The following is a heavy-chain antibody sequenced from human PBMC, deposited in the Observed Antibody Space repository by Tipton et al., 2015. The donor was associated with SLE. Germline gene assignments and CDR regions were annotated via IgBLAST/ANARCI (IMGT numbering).Heavy chain of an antibody. V-gene: IGHV4-39*07. Sequence: TLSLTCTVSGDSISTPNSYWGWVRQPPGKGLEWIGSLYYTGSTYYDPSLKSRVAMSADTSKNHFSLKLNSVTAADTAVYYCARGEMATPYNWFDPWGQGTLVTVSS. CDR1: GDSISTPNSY. D-gene: IGHD5-24*01. CDR3: ARGEMATPYNWFDP. J-gene: IGHJ5*02. CDR2: LYYTGST.